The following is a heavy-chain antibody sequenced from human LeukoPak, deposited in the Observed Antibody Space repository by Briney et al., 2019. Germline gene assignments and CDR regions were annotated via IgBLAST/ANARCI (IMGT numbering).Heavy chain of an antibody. D-gene: IGHD5-18*01. V-gene: IGHV3-11*01. CDR3: ASGALDTDMFDSDYYFMDV. CDR2: VSSSGTTI. J-gene: IGHJ6*02. Sequence: GGSLRLSCAASGFAFSDYYMNWIRQAPGKGLEWVSYVSSSGTTIYYAGSVKGRFAISRDNAMNSLYLQMNSLRTEDTAVYYCASGALDTDMFDSDYYFMDVWGQGTTVTVSS. CDR1: GFAFSDYY.